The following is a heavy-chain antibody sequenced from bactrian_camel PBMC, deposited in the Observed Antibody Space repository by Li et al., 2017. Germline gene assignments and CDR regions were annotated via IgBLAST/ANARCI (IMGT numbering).Heavy chain of an antibody. CDR3: AAETLDRGRCYRSRLLYTY. Sequence: VQLVESGGGLVQPGGSLRLSCAVSGVTSGRYCLAWFRQGPGEDREEVARLRADEKTWYEGSVHGRFTISSDNAKNTLTLQMNSLKPEDTAMYYCAAETLDRGRCYRSRLLYTYWGQGT. J-gene: IGHJ4*01. D-gene: IGHD2*01. V-gene: IGHV3S55*01. CDR1: GVTSGRYC. CDR2: LRADEKT.